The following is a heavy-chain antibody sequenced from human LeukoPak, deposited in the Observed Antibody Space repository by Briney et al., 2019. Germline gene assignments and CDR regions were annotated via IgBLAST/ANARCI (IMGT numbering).Heavy chain of an antibody. D-gene: IGHD3-10*01. CDR2: MNPNSGNT. Sequence: SVKVSCKASGYTFTSYDINWVRQATGQGLEWMGWMNPNSGNTGYVQKFQGRVTMTRNTSISTAYMELSSLRYEDTAVYYCARDGSGSYSFDYWGQGTLVTVSS. V-gene: IGHV1-8*01. CDR3: ARDGSGSYSFDY. J-gene: IGHJ4*02. CDR1: GYTFTSYD.